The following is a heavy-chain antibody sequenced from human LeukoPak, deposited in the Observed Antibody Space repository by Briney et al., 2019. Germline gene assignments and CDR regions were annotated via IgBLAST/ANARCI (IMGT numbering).Heavy chain of an antibody. CDR2: INSDGTT. J-gene: IGHJ3*02. Sequence: GGSLRLSCAASGFTFSGDWMHWVRQAPGKGLVWVSRINSDGTTTYAASVKGRFTVSSDNTKNTPYLQMNSLRAEDTAVYYCGRHRIAVAGRGAFDIWGQGTTVTVSS. V-gene: IGHV3-74*01. CDR1: GFTFSGDW. CDR3: GRHRIAVAGRGAFDI. D-gene: IGHD6-19*01.